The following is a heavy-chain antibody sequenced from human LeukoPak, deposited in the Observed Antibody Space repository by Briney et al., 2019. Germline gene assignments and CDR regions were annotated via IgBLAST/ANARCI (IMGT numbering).Heavy chain of an antibody. Sequence: GESLKISCKGSGYSFTSYWIGWVRQMPGKGLEWMGIIYPGDSDTRYSPSFQGQVTISADKSICTAYLQWSSLKASDTAMYYCARGGDGYNWGSYFDYWGQGTLVTVSS. CDR2: IYPGDSDT. CDR3: ARGGDGYNWGSYFDY. V-gene: IGHV5-51*01. J-gene: IGHJ4*02. CDR1: GYSFTSYW. D-gene: IGHD5-24*01.